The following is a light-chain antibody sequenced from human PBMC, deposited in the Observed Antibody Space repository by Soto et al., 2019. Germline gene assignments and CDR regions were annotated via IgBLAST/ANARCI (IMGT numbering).Light chain of an antibody. J-gene: IGKJ1*01. Sequence: EIVMTQSPATLYVSPGERATLSCRASQSVSSNLAWYQQKPGQAPRLLIYGASTRATGIPARFSGSGSGTEFTLTISSLQSEDFAVYYCQQYNSWPRTFGQGTKVEIK. CDR3: QQYNSWPRT. V-gene: IGKV3-15*01. CDR1: QSVSSN. CDR2: GAS.